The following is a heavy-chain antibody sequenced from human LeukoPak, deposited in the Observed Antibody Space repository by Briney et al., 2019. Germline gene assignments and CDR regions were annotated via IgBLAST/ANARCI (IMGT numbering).Heavy chain of an antibody. J-gene: IGHJ4*02. D-gene: IGHD2-15*01. Sequence: ASVKVSCKASGYIFTDYYIQWVRQAPAQGLEWMGWLNANSGGTNYAQKFQGRVTMTRDTSISTAYMELSRLTSDDTAVFYCGRRYCSGGSCYPDYWGQGTLVTVSS. CDR2: LNANSGGT. CDR1: GYIFTDYY. V-gene: IGHV1-2*02. CDR3: GRRYCSGGSCYPDY.